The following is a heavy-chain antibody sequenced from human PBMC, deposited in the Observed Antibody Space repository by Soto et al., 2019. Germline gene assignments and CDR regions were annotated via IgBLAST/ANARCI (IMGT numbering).Heavy chain of an antibody. CDR2: ISEDGSKK. CDR1: GFTFSSYG. D-gene: IGHD3-3*01. Sequence: GGSLRLSCAASGFTFSSYGMHWVRQAPGKGLEWVAVISEDGSKKYNADSVKGRFTISRDNSKNTLYLQMNSLRAEDTAVYYCAKDFGLLTGVFDYWGQGTLVTVSS. V-gene: IGHV3-30*18. CDR3: AKDFGLLTGVFDY. J-gene: IGHJ4*02.